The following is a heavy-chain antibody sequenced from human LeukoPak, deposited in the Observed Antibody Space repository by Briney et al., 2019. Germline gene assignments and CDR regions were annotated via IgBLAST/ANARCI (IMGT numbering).Heavy chain of an antibody. CDR3: ARGLASYDSSGYHFDY. CDR2: INHSGST. CDR1: GGSFSGYY. J-gene: IGHJ4*02. V-gene: IGHV4-34*01. Sequence: PSETLSLTCAVYGGSFSGYYWSWIRQPSGKGLEWIGEINHSGSTNYNPSLKSRVTISVDTSKNQFSLKLSSVTAADTAVYYCARGLASYDSSGYHFDYWGQGTLVTVSS. D-gene: IGHD3-22*01.